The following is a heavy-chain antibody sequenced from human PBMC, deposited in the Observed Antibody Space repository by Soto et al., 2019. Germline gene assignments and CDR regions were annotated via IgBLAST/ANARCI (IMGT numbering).Heavy chain of an antibody. J-gene: IGHJ6*02. CDR1: GFTFSSYW. V-gene: IGHV3-74*01. D-gene: IGHD2-15*01. Sequence: PGGSLRLSCAASGFTFSSYWMHWVRQAPGKGLVWVSRINSDGSSTSYADSVKGRFTISRDNAKNTLYLQMNSLRAEDTAVYYCVSALQGYCSGGSCYSVLTYYYYGIDVWGQGTTVTVSS. CDR3: VSALQGYCSGGSCYSVLTYYYYGIDV. CDR2: INSDGSST.